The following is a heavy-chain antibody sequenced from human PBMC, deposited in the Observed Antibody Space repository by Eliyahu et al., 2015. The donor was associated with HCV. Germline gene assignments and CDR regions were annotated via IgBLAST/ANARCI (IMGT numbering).Heavy chain of an antibody. D-gene: IGHD2-15*01. CDR1: GFSLSTSGVG. Sequence: QITLKESGPTLVKPTQTLTLTCTFSGFSLSTSGVGVGWIRQPPGKALEWLALIYWDDDKRYSPSLKSRLTITKDTSKNQVVLTMTNMDPVDTATYYCARMQIVVVVAAPFDYWGQGTLVTVSS. V-gene: IGHV2-5*02. J-gene: IGHJ4*02. CDR3: ARMQIVVVVAAPFDY. CDR2: IYWDDDK.